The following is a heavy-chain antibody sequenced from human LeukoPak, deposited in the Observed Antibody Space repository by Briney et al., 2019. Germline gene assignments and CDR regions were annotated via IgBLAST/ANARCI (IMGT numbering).Heavy chain of an antibody. CDR3: AIIVVVPAASQADEYYFDY. D-gene: IGHD2-2*01. Sequence: FXXXXGETIYAQKFQGRVTMTEDTSTDTAYMELSSLRSEDTAVYYCAIIVVVPAASQADEYYFDYWGQGTLVTVSS. V-gene: IGHV1-24*01. CDR2: FXXXXGET. J-gene: IGHJ4*02.